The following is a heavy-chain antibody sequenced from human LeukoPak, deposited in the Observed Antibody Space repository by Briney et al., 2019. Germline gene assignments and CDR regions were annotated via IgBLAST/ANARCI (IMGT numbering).Heavy chain of an antibody. CDR2: IYYSGST. CDR3: ARPDYYYYYMDV. J-gene: IGHJ6*03. CDR1: GGSISSYY. Sequence: SETLSLTCTVSGGSISSYYWSWIRQPPGKGLEWIGYIYYSGSTNYNPSLKSRVTISVDTSKNQFSLKLSSVTAADTAVYYCARPDYYYYYMDVWGKGTTVTVSS. V-gene: IGHV4-59*08.